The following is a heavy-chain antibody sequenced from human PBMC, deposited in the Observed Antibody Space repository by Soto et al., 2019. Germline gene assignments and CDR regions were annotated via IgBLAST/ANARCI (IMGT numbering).Heavy chain of an antibody. CDR1: GFTFSSYD. D-gene: IGHD3-3*01. J-gene: IGHJ4*02. CDR3: ARGAYYTGKYFDY. Sequence: EVQLVESGGGLVQPGGSLRLSCAASGFTFSSYDMHWVRQVTGKGLEWVSTIGTAGDTYYPGSVKGRFTISRENAKNSLYLQMNSLRAGDTAVYYCARGAYYTGKYFDYWGQGTLVTVSS. CDR2: IGTAGDT. V-gene: IGHV3-13*01.